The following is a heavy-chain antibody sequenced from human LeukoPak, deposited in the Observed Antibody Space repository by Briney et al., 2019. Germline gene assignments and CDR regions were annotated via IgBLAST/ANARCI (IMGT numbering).Heavy chain of an antibody. CDR1: GGSVSGGSYY. V-gene: IGHV4-61*01. Sequence: SETLSLTCTVSGGSVSGGSYYWSWIRQPPGKGLEWIGYFYYTGSTNYNPSLKSRVTISVDTSKNQFSLRLSSVTAADAAVYYCASGQFLVSNDYWGQGILVTVSS. J-gene: IGHJ4*02. D-gene: IGHD5/OR15-5a*01. CDR2: FYYTGST. CDR3: ASGQFLVSNDY.